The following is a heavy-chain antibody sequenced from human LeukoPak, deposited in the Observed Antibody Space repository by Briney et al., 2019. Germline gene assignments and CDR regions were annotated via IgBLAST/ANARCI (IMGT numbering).Heavy chain of an antibody. D-gene: IGHD2-15*01. CDR3: ARGWDVCTGGSCEFDY. Sequence: GSLRLSCAASGFTFSNYAMHWVRQAPGKGLEYVSAISSSGDSIYYANSVKGRFTISRGNSKNTLYLQMGSLRAEDMAVYYCARGWDVCTGGSCEFDYWGQGTLVTVSS. V-gene: IGHV3-64*01. J-gene: IGHJ4*02. CDR2: ISSSGDSI. CDR1: GFTFSNYA.